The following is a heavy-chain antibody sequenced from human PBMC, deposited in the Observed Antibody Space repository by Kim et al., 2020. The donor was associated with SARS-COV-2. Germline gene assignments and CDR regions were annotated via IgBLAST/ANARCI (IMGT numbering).Heavy chain of an antibody. CDR2: ISYYGTLK. D-gene: IGHD3-22*01. Sequence: GGSLRLSCAASTFAFSRSGMHWVRQAPGKGLEWVAVISYYGTLKYYADSVKGRFTISRDNSKNTLYLQMNALRPEDTAVYYCATEVSTMIVMIIGNPDSWGQGTLVTVSS. V-gene: IGHV3-30*03. CDR1: TFAFSRSG. CDR3: ATEVSTMIVMIIGNPDS. J-gene: IGHJ4*02.